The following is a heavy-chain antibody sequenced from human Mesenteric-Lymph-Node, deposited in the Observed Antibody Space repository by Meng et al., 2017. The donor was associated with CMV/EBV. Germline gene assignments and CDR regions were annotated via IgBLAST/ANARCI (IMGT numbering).Heavy chain of an antibody. Sequence: VKVSCKASGYGFTGQYMRWVRQAPGKGLEWMGWIDPNSDSTKYAQRFQGRVTMTSDTSISTDYMELSRLRSDDTAVYYCAREMVLDSWGQGTLVTVSS. CDR1: GYGFTGQY. D-gene: IGHD2-8*01. CDR3: AREMVLDS. CDR2: IDPNSDST. V-gene: IGHV1-2*02. J-gene: IGHJ4*02.